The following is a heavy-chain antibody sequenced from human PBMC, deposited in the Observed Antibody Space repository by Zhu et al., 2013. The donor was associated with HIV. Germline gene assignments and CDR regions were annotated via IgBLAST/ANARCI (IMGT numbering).Heavy chain of an antibody. D-gene: IGHD3-16*01. J-gene: IGHJ4*02. CDR2: TNPSGGST. Sequence: QVQLVQSGAEVKKPGASVKVSCKASGYSFTSYYMHWVRQAPGQGLEWMGITNPSGGSTTYAQKFQGRVTMTRDTSTSTVYMELSSLRSEDTAVYYCARGGGSYGADYWGQGTLVTVSS. CDR1: GYSFTSYY. V-gene: IGHV1-46*01. CDR3: ARGGGSYGADY.